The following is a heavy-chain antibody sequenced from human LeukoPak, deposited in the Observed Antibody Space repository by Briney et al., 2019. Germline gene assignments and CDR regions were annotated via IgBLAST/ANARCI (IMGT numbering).Heavy chain of an antibody. D-gene: IGHD6-13*01. Sequence: GGSLRLSCAASGFTFSRYGMHWVRQAPGKGLEWVAVIASDGRDKHYVDSVKGRFTISRENSKNTLYLQMNSLRAEDTAVYYCAKDGQIAAAAYYFDYWGQGTLVTVSS. CDR1: GFTFSRYG. V-gene: IGHV3-30*18. CDR2: IASDGRDK. CDR3: AKDGQIAAAAYYFDY. J-gene: IGHJ4*02.